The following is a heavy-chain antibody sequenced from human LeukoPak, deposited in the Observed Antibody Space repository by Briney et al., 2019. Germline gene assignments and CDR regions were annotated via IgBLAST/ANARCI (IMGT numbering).Heavy chain of an antibody. CDR2: ISSSSSTI. V-gene: IGHV3-48*04. D-gene: IGHD5-12*01. J-gene: IGHJ4*02. CDR1: GFTFSSYS. Sequence: PGGSLRLSCAASGFTFSSYSMNWVRQAPGKGLEWVSYISSSSSTIYYADSVKGRFTISRDNAKNTLYLQMNSLRAEDTAVYYCGREKVPHTVATTFDYWGQGTLVTVSS. CDR3: GREKVPHTVATTFDY.